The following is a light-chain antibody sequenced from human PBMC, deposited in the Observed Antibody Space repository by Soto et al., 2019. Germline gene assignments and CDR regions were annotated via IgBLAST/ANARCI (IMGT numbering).Light chain of an antibody. CDR1: QSISSSY. J-gene: IGKJ1*01. CDR2: GAS. CDR3: QQYGGSPWT. V-gene: IGKV3-20*01. Sequence: EIVLTQSPGTLSLSPGERGTLSCRASQSISSSYLAWYQQKPGQAPRFLIYGASRRATGIADRFSGSGSGTDFTLTISRLDPEDFAVYYCQQYGGSPWTFGQGTKVEIK.